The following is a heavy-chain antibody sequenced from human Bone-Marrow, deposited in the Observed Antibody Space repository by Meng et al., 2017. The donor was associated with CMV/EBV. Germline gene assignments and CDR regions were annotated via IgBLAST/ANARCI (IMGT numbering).Heavy chain of an antibody. CDR3: ARERDGGWFDY. Sequence: SETLSLTCTVSGGSISSYYWSWIRQPPGKGLEWIGYIYYSGSTDYNSSLKSRVTISIDTSQNQFSLKLNSVTAADTAVYYCARERDGGWFDYWGQGTLVTVSS. V-gene: IGHV4-59*01. CDR2: IYYSGST. CDR1: GGSISSYY. D-gene: IGHD6-19*01. J-gene: IGHJ4*02.